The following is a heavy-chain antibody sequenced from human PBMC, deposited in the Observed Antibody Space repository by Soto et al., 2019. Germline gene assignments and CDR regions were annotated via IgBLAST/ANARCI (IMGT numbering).Heavy chain of an antibody. J-gene: IGHJ4*02. Sequence: EVQLLESGGGLVQPGGSLRLSCAASGFTFSSYAMSWARQAPGKGLEWVSVINGSGGETYYAGSVKGRFTISRDTSKNTMYLQMSSLRAEDTAVYYCAKGLSTSSYGPVDYGGQGTLVTVSS. CDR2: INGSGGET. D-gene: IGHD2-2*01. CDR3: AKGLSTSSYGPVDY. V-gene: IGHV3-23*01. CDR1: GFTFSSYA.